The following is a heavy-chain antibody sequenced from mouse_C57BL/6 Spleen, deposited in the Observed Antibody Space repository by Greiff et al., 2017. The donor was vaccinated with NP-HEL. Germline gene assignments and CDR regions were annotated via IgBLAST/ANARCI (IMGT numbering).Heavy chain of an antibody. V-gene: IGHV3-6*01. CDR2: ISYDGSN. D-gene: IGHD1-1*01. CDR3: ARGGNYYGSRRYFDV. J-gene: IGHJ1*03. CDR1: GYSITSGYY. Sequence: ESGPGLVKPSQSLSLTCSVTGYSITSGYYWNWIRQFPGNKLEWMGYISYDGSNNYNPSLKNRISITRDTSKNQFFLKLNSVTTEDTATYYCARGGNYYGSRRYFDVWGTGTTVTVSS.